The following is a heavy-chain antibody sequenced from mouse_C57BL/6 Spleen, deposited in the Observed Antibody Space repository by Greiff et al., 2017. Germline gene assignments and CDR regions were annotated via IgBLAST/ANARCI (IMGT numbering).Heavy chain of an antibody. CDR2: INPSSGYT. J-gene: IGHJ4*01. Sequence: VQVVESGAELAKPGASVKLSCKASGYTFTSYWMHWVKQRPGQGLEWIGYINPSSGYTKYNQKFKDKATLTADKSSSTAYMQLSSLTYEDSAVYYCARNWDDYAMDYWGQGTSVTVSS. V-gene: IGHV1-7*01. D-gene: IGHD4-1*01. CDR1: GYTFTSYW. CDR3: ARNWDDYAMDY.